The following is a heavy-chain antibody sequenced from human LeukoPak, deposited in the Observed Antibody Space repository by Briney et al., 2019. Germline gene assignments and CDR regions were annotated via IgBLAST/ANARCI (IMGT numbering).Heavy chain of an antibody. D-gene: IGHD4-17*01. Sequence: ASVKVSCKASGYTFTGYYMHWVRQAPGQGLAWMGWINTKSGGTNYAQKFQGRVTMTRDTSISTAYMELSRLRSDDTAVYYCASVLTTTVTSYVTDAFDIWGQGTMVTVSS. V-gene: IGHV1-2*02. J-gene: IGHJ3*02. CDR1: GYTFTGYY. CDR3: ASVLTTTVTSYVTDAFDI. CDR2: INTKSGGT.